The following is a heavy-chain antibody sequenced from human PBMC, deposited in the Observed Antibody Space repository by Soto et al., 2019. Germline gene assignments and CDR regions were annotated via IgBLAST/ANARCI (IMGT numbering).Heavy chain of an antibody. CDR1: GYTFTSYY. CDR2: INPSGGST. CDR3: AHGYSYGYYFDY. Sequence: GASVKVSCKASGYTFTSYYMHWVRQAPGQGLEWMGIINPSGGSTIYAQKFQGRVTMTSDTSTSTVYMEVSSLRSEDTALYYCAHGYSYGYYFDYWGQGTQVTVSS. D-gene: IGHD5-18*01. V-gene: IGHV1-46*01. J-gene: IGHJ4*02.